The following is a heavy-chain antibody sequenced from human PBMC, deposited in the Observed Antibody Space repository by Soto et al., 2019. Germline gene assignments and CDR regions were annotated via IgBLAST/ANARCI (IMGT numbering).Heavy chain of an antibody. Sequence: RGESLKISCKGSGYSFSGYWISWVRQMPGRGLEWMGRIDPSDSYTDYSPSFQGHVTISADKSSSTASLQWSSLKASDTAMYYCALFGTLILTWGRGTLVTVSS. CDR3: ALFGTLILT. CDR1: GYSFSGYW. J-gene: IGHJ4*02. CDR2: IDPSDSYT. D-gene: IGHD3-22*01. V-gene: IGHV5-10-1*01.